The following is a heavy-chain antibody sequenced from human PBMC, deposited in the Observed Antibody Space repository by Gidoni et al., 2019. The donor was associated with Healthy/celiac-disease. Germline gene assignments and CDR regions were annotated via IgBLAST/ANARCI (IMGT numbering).Heavy chain of an antibody. CDR3: ARAYGQWLVHVGY. CDR2: IKQDGSEK. Sequence: EVQLVESGGGLVQPGGSLRLSCAASGFPFSSYWMSWVRQAPGKGLEWVANIKQDGSEKYYVDSVKGRFTISRDNAKNSLYLQMNSLRAEDTAVYYCARAYGQWLVHVGYWGQGTLVTVSS. D-gene: IGHD6-19*01. J-gene: IGHJ4*02. V-gene: IGHV3-7*03. CDR1: GFPFSSYW.